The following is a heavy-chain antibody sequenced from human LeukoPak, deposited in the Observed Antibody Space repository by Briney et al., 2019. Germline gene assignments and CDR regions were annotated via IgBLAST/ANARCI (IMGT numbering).Heavy chain of an antibody. D-gene: IGHD3-22*01. CDR3: ATYSSLNRREFQY. Sequence: PGGSLRLSCEGSGFTFSNYWMGWVRHAPGKGLQWVANIKTDGSEKYYVDSVKGRFTISRDNAKNSLYLQMNSLRAEDTAVYYCATYSSLNRREFQYWGQGTLLTVSS. CDR1: GFTFSNYW. V-gene: IGHV3-7*01. J-gene: IGHJ1*01. CDR2: IKTDGSEK.